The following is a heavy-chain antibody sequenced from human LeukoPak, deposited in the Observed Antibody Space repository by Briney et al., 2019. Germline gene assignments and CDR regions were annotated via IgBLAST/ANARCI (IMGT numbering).Heavy chain of an antibody. CDR1: GFAFSDYY. J-gene: IGHJ3*02. D-gene: IGHD6-19*01. CDR2: ISSSGITM. V-gene: IGHV3-11*01. CDR3: ARVHSSGWSLRREDAFDI. Sequence: GGSLRLSCAASGFAFSDYYMSWIRQAPGKGLEWVSYISSSGITMYYADFVRGRFTISRDNAKKLLYLQMDSLRSDDTAVYYCARVHSSGWSLRREDAFDIWGQGTMVTVSS.